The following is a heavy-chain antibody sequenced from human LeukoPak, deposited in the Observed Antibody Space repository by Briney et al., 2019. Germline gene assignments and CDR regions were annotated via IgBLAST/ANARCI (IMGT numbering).Heavy chain of an antibody. J-gene: IGHJ4*02. D-gene: IGHD2-2*01. CDR3: ARGGERYCSTTTCYSYFDY. V-gene: IGHV4-59*11. Sequence: SETLSLTCTVSGGSISNHYWSWIRQPPGKGLEWIGYISDTGITVYNPSLTSRVTISVDTSKSQFSLEVNSLTAADTAIYYCARGGERYCSTTTCYSYFDYWGQGTLVTVSS. CDR1: GGSISNHY. CDR2: ISDTGIT.